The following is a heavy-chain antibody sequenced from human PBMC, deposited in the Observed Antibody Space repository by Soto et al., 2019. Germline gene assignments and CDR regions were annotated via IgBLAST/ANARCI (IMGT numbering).Heavy chain of an antibody. V-gene: IGHV4-59*08. CDR1: GGSISSYD. Sequence: PSETLSLTCTVSGGSISSYDWSWIRQPPGRGLEWIGYISNSESTKYNPSLKSRVTMSVDASKNQFSLKLSSVTAADTAVYFCARHGAYGRGGYYDYWGQGTLVTVS. J-gene: IGHJ4*02. CDR2: ISNSEST. CDR3: ARHGAYGRGGYYDY. D-gene: IGHD3-22*01.